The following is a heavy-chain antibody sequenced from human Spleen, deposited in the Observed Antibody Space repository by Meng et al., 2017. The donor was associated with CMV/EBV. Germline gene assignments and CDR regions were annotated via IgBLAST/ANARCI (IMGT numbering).Heavy chain of an antibody. CDR2: IILIFGTA. CDR3: ARGGHGSGYSAN. CDR1: AGAFRSYA. J-gene: IGHJ4*02. Sequence: QVQLGWWGRGVKKPGSSVKSCCKAPAGAFRSYAISWVRQAPGKGLEWMGWIILIFGTANYAQKFQGRATITADESTTTGYMELSRLRSEGTTVYYCARGGHGSGYSANWGQGPLVTVSS. V-gene: IGHV1-69*12. D-gene: IGHD3-3*01.